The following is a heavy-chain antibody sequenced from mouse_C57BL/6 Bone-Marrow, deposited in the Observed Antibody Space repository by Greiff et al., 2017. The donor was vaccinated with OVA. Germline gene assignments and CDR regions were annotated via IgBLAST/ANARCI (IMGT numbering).Heavy chain of an antibody. CDR2: IDPENGDT. V-gene: IGHV14-4*01. J-gene: IGHJ2*01. Sequence: EVQLVESGAELVRPGASVKLSCTASGFNIKDDYMHWVKQRPEQGLEWIGWIDPENGDTEYASKFQGKATITADTSSNTAYLQLSSLTSEDTAVYYCTTRGRYYFDYWGQGTTLTVSS. CDR3: TTRGRYYFDY. CDR1: GFNIKDDY.